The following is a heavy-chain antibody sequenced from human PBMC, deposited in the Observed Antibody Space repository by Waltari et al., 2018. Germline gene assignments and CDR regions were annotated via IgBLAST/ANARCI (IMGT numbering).Heavy chain of an antibody. Sequence: QVQLQQWGAGLLKPSETLSLTCAVYGGSFSGYYWSWIRQPPGKGLEWIWEINHSGSTNYNPSLKSRVTISVDTSKNQFSLKLSSVTAADTAVYYCARVDYVWGSYRPGSWFDPWGQGTLVTVYS. J-gene: IGHJ5*02. CDR1: GGSFSGYY. D-gene: IGHD3-16*02. CDR2: INHSGST. V-gene: IGHV4-34*01. CDR3: ARVDYVWGSYRPGSWFDP.